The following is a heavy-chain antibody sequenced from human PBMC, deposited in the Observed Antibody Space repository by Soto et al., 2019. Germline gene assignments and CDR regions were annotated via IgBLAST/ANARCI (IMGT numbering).Heavy chain of an antibody. J-gene: IGHJ5*02. V-gene: IGHV4-4*02. Sequence: SETLSLTCAVSGGSITSANWWTWVRQPPGGGLEWIGEISHSGITNYKASLKSRVTMSVDKTKNDVSLKLTSVTAADTAVYYCPRVLRGWLDLCGQGTPVTVYS. CDR3: PRVLRGWLDL. CDR1: GGSITSANW. CDR2: ISHSGIT.